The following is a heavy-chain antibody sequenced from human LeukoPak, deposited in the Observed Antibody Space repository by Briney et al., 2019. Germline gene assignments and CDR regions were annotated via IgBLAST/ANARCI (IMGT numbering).Heavy chain of an antibody. CDR2: ISGSGGST. J-gene: IGHJ4*02. CDR3: AKLYPSTIFGVVISYFNY. D-gene: IGHD3-3*01. CDR1: GFTFSSYA. Sequence: AGGSLRLSCAASGFTFSSYAMSWVRQAPGKGLEWVSAISGSGGSTYYADSVKGRFTISRDNSKNTLYLQMNSLRAEDTAVYYCAKLYPSTIFGVVISYFNYWGQGTLVTVSS. V-gene: IGHV3-23*01.